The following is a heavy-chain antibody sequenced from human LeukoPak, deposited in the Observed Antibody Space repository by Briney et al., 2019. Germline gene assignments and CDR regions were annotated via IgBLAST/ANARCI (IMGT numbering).Heavy chain of an antibody. J-gene: IGHJ4*02. CDR1: GGSFSGYY. CDR3: ARIQRPQFFGGWYD. Sequence: PSETLSLTCAVYGGSFSGYYWSLIRQPPGKGLEWIGEINHSGSTNYNPSLKSRVTISVDTSKNQFSLKLSSVTAADTAVYYCARIQRPQFFGGWYDWGQGTLVTVSS. D-gene: IGHD6-19*01. CDR2: INHSGST. V-gene: IGHV4-34*01.